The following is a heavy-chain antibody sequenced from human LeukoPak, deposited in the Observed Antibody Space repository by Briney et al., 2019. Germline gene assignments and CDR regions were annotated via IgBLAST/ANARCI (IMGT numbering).Heavy chain of an antibody. CDR1: GYTFTSYG. V-gene: IGHV1-18*01. Sequence: ASVKVSCKASGYTFTSYGISWVRQAPGQGLEWMGWISAYNGNTNYAQKLQGRVTMTTDTSTSTAYMELRSLRSDDTAVYYCARVVRIQLSPYYFDYWGQGTLVTVSS. CDR2: ISAYNGNT. D-gene: IGHD5-18*01. J-gene: IGHJ4*02. CDR3: ARVVRIQLSPYYFDY.